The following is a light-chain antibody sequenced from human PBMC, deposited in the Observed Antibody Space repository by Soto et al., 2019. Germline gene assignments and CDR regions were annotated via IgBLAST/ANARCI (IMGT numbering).Light chain of an antibody. CDR1: QSISSW. CDR2: KAS. CDR3: HQYNSYART. Sequence: DIQMTQSPSTLSASVGDRVTITCRASQSISSWVAWYQQKPGKAPKLLIYKASSLESGVPSRFSGSGSGTEFTIPISSLQPDDFATYYCHQYNSYARTFGQGTNVEIK. J-gene: IGKJ1*01. V-gene: IGKV1-5*03.